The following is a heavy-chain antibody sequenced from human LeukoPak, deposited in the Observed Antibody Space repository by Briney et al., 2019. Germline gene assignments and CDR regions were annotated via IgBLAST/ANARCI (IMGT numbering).Heavy chain of an antibody. V-gene: IGHV4-31*03. CDR2: IYYSGST. Sequence: PSETLSLTCTVSGGSISSGGYYWSWIRQHPGKGLEWIGYIYYSGSTYYNPSLKSRVTISVDTSKNQFSLKLSSVTAADTAVYYRSRGRGDLFFPPFYFDYWGQGTLVTVSS. D-gene: IGHD2-21*02. CDR3: SRGRGDLFFPPFYFDY. CDR1: GGSISSGGYY. J-gene: IGHJ4*02.